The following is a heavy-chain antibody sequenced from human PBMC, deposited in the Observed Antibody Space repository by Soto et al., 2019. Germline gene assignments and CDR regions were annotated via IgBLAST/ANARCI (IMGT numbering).Heavy chain of an antibody. Sequence: EVQLVESGGGLVKPGGSLRLSCAASGFTFSTYIMNWVRQAPGKGLEWVSSISSSSTYIYYADSVKGRFTISRDNAKNTLYLQINSLRAEDTAVSYCARGGYCSSTSCPLLRFDYWGQGTLVTVSS. D-gene: IGHD2-2*01. V-gene: IGHV3-21*01. J-gene: IGHJ4*02. CDR1: GFTFSTYI. CDR3: ARGGYCSSTSCPLLRFDY. CDR2: ISSSSTYI.